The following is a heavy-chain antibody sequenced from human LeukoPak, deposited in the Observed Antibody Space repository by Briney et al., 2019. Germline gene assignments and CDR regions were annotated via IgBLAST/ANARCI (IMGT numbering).Heavy chain of an antibody. D-gene: IGHD6-13*01. J-gene: IGHJ3*02. CDR1: GFTFSSYA. V-gene: IGHV3-23*01. CDR3: AKDRDSSSGAFDI. Sequence: GGSLRLSCAASGFTFSSYAMSWVRQAPGKGLEWVSAISGSGGSTYYADSVKGRFTISRDNSKNTLYLQMNSLRAGDTAVYYCAKDRDSSSGAFDIWGQGTMVTVSS. CDR2: ISGSGGST.